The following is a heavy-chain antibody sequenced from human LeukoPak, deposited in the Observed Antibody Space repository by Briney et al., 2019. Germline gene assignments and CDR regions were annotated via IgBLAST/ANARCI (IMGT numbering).Heavy chain of an antibody. V-gene: IGHV4-34*01. J-gene: IGHJ4*02. CDR3: ARLRGLRYFDWSYHY. CDR1: GGSFSGYY. D-gene: IGHD3-9*01. CDR2: INHSGST. Sequence: SETLSLTCAVYGGSFSGYYWSWIRQPPGKGLEWIGEINHSGSTNYNPSLKSRVTISVDTSKNQFSLKLSSVTAADTAVYYCARLRGLRYFDWSYHYWGQGTLVTASS.